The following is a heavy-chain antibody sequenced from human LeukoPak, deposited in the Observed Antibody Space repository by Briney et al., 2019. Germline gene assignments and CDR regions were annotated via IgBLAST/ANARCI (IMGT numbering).Heavy chain of an antibody. J-gene: IGHJ4*02. CDR3: NYYYGSGSYFFDY. CDR1: GFTFGDYA. V-gene: IGHV3-49*04. CDR2: IRSKAYGGTI. Sequence: GGSLRLSCTASGFTFGDYAMSWVRQAPGKGLEWVGFIRSKAYGGTIEYAASVKGRFTISRDDSKSIAYLQMNSLKTEDTAVYYCNYYYGSGSYFFDYWGQGTLVTVSS. D-gene: IGHD3-10*01.